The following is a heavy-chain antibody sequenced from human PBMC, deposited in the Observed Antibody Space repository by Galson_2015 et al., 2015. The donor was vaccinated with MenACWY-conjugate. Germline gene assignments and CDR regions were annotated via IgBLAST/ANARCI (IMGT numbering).Heavy chain of an antibody. CDR1: GFRFSSYN. D-gene: IGHD3-22*01. CDR3: FSSGYLTEHY. J-gene: IGHJ4*02. Sequence: LRLSCAASGFRFSSYNMNWARQAPGKGLEWISFIGSSPTAMFYGDSVKGRFTVSRDNAKRSLFLQMNSLRAEDTAVYYCFSSGYLTEHYWGQGTLVTVSS. CDR2: IGSSPTAM. V-gene: IGHV3-48*04.